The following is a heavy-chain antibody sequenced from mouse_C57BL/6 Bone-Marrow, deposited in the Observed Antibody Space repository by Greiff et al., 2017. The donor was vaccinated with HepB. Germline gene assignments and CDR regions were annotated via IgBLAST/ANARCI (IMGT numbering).Heavy chain of an antibody. V-gene: IGHV3-6*01. CDR3: ARGGY. CDR2: ISYDGSN. J-gene: IGHJ2*01. CDR1: GYSITSGYS. Sequence: VQLKESGPGLVKPSQSLSLTCSVTGYSITSGYSWNWIRQFPGNKLEWMGYISYDGSNNYNPSLKNRISITRDTSKNQFFLKLNSVTTEDTATYYCARGGYWGQGTTLTVSS.